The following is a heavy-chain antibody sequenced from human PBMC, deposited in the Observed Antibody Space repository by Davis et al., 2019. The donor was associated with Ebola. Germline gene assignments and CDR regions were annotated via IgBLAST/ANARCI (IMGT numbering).Heavy chain of an antibody. CDR1: GGSITSYY. CDR2: IYYSGST. V-gene: IGHV4-59*08. J-gene: IGHJ4*02. Sequence: MPSETLSLTCTVPGGSITSYYWSWTRQPPGKGLEWFGYIYYSGSTNYNPSLKSRVTISVDTSKIQFFLKLSSVTAADTAVYYCARQNYYDSSGDLDYWGQGTLVTVSS. D-gene: IGHD3-22*01. CDR3: ARQNYYDSSGDLDY.